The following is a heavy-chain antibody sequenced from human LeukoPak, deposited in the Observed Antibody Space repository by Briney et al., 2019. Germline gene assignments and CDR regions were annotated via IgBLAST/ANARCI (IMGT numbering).Heavy chain of an antibody. D-gene: IGHD6-13*01. CDR2: ISSSGSTI. Sequence: GGSLRLSCEDSGFTFRSYEMNWVRQAAGKGLEWVSYISSSGSTIYYADSVKGRFTISRDNAKNSLYLQMNSLRAEDTAVYYCARDSSSWYDDFDYWGQGTLVTVSS. V-gene: IGHV3-48*03. CDR1: GFTFRSYE. CDR3: ARDSSSWYDDFDY. J-gene: IGHJ4*02.